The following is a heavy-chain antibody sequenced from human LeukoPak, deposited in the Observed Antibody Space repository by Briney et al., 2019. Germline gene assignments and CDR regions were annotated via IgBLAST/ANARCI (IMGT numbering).Heavy chain of an antibody. V-gene: IGHV3-7*01. CDR1: GFTFSRYW. CDR3: ARVRNGDILTS. D-gene: IGHD3-9*01. Sequence: QTGGSLRLSCAASGFTFSRYWMSWVRQAPGKGLEWVANIKQDGSEKYYVDSVRGRFTISRDNAKNSLYLQMNSLRAEDTAVYYCARVRNGDILTSWGQGTLVTVSS. CDR2: IKQDGSEK. J-gene: IGHJ4*02.